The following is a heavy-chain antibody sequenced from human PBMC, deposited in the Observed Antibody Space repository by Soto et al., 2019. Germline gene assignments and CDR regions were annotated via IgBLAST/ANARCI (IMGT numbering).Heavy chain of an antibody. CDR1: GGTFSRNT. J-gene: IGHJ4*02. Sequence: ASVKVSCKASGGTFSRNTISWVRQAPGQGLEWMGGIMPIFGSANYAQKFQGRVTITADENTRTVYMELSRLRSEDTAVYYCARQFDSDTNGYYYAYWGQGTLVTGS. CDR3: ARQFDSDTNGYYYAY. D-gene: IGHD3-22*01. CDR2: IMPIFGSA. V-gene: IGHV1-69*13.